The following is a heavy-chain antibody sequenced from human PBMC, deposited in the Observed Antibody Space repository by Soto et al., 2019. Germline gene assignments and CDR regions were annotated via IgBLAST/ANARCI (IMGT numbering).Heavy chain of an antibody. CDR1: GGSISSYY. CDR2: IYHSGST. CDR3: ARVGYYDSSGYYYFDY. Sequence: SETLSLTCTFSGGSISSYYWSWIRQPPGKGLEWIGYIYHSGSTNYNPSLKSRVTISVDTSKNQFSLKLTSVTAADTAVYYCARVGYYDSSGYYYFDYWGQGTLVTVSS. D-gene: IGHD3-22*01. J-gene: IGHJ4*02. V-gene: IGHV4-59*01.